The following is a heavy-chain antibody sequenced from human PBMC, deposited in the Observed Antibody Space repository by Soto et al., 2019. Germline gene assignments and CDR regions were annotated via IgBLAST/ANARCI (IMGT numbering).Heavy chain of an antibody. CDR1: GGTFSSYA. Sequence: VKVSCKASGGTFSSYAISWVRQAPGQGLEWMGGIIPIFGTANYAQKFQGRVTITADESTSTAYMELSSLRSEDTAVYYCARVVTVWHDSSGYHNWLDPWGQGTLVTVYS. CDR3: ARVVTVWHDSSGYHNWLDP. D-gene: IGHD3-22*01. CDR2: IIPIFGTA. V-gene: IGHV1-69*13. J-gene: IGHJ5*02.